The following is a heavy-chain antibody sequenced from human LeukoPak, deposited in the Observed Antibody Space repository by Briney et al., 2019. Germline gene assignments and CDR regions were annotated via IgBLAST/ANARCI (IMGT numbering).Heavy chain of an antibody. Sequence: GGSLRLSCAASGFAFSSYAMSWVRQAPGKGLEWVSAISGSGGSTYYADSVKGRFTISRDNSKNTLYLQMNSLRAEDTAVYYCAKCPYYYDSSGLFDYWGQGTLDTVSS. CDR1: GFAFSSYA. D-gene: IGHD3-22*01. J-gene: IGHJ4*02. CDR2: ISGSGGST. CDR3: AKCPYYYDSSGLFDY. V-gene: IGHV3-23*01.